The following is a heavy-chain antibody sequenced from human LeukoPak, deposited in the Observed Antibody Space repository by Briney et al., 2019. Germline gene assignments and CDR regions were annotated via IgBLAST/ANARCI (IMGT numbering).Heavy chain of an antibody. CDR3: ARRALVVATSYWYFDL. CDR1: GFTFSSYA. D-gene: IGHD2-15*01. J-gene: IGHJ2*01. Sequence: GASLRLSCAASGFTFSSYAMSWVRQAPGKGLEWVSGISGSGGGTFYADSVEGRFTISRDNSQNTLYLQINSLSAKDTAVYSCARRALVVATSYWYFDLWGRGTLVTVSS. CDR2: ISGSGGGT. V-gene: IGHV3-23*01.